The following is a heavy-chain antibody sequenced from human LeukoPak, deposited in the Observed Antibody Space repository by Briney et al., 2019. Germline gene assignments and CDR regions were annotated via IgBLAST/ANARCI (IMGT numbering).Heavy chain of an antibody. V-gene: IGHV3-23*01. CDR2: ISGSGGST. D-gene: IGHD3-3*01. CDR1: GFTFSSYA. CDR3: AKAPNYDFWSGYNYYGMDV. J-gene: IGHJ6*02. Sequence: PGGSLRLSCAASGFTFSSYAMSWVRQAPGKGLEWVSAISGSGGSTYYADSVKGRFTISRDNSKNTLYLQMNSLRAEDTAVYYCAKAPNYDFWSGYNYYGMDVCGQGTTVTVSS.